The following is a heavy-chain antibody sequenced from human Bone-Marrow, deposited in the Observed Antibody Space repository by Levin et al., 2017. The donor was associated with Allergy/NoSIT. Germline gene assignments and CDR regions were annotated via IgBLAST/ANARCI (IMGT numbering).Heavy chain of an antibody. D-gene: IGHD6-19*01. V-gene: IGHV7-4-1*01. Sequence: GESLKISCKASGYSFTTYALNWVRQAPGQGLEWIGWINTKTGKTTYAPEFIGHFVFSMDTSVSTSFLQILSLKTDDTAIYYCARATGWSNFDFWGQGTLVTVSS. CDR1: GYSFTTYA. CDR3: ARATGWSNFDF. J-gene: IGHJ4*02. CDR2: INTKTGKT.